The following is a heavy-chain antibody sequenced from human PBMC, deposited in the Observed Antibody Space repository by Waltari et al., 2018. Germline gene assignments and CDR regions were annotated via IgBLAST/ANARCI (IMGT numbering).Heavy chain of an antibody. CDR3: ARGLMGCGPDSGMDV. Sequence: QVQLVESGGGVVQPGRSLRLSCAASGFIFSNYGMHWVRQAPGKGLEWGAVIWYDGSNTHYAESVKGRFSISRDNSKNTLYLQMNSLRDEDTAVYYCARGLMGCGPDSGMDVWGQGTTVTVSS. CDR1: GFIFSNYG. J-gene: IGHJ6*02. D-gene: IGHD3-10*01. V-gene: IGHV3-33*01. CDR2: IWYDGSNT.